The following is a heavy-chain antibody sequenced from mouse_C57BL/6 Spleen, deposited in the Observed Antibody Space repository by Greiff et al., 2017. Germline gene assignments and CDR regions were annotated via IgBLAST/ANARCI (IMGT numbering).Heavy chain of an antibody. CDR3: ARGVSYGSPWFAY. J-gene: IGHJ3*01. CDR1: GYTFTSYW. Sequence: QVQLQQSGTELVKPGASVKLSCKASGYTFTSYWMHWVKQRPGQGLEWIGNINPSNGGTNYNEKFKSKATLTVDKSSSTAYMQLSSLTSEDSAVYYCARGVSYGSPWFAYWGQGTLVTVSA. V-gene: IGHV1-53*01. D-gene: IGHD1-1*01. CDR2: INPSNGGT.